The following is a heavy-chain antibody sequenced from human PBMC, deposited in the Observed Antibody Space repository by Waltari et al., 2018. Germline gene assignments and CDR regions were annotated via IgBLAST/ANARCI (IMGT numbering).Heavy chain of an antibody. CDR3: AKAGGIYNYPLDP. Sequence: QVEESGGGVVQPGGSLRLSCVASGYPFNNYGMHWVRQAQGKGLGWLAFISSDGSGKYYADSVKGRFTMSRDNSKNMVYLKMNSLRPEDTAVYYCAKAGGIYNYPLDPWGQGTLVTVSS. V-gene: IGHV3-30*18. CDR2: ISSDGSGK. CDR1: GYPFNNYG. J-gene: IGHJ5*02. D-gene: IGHD1-26*01.